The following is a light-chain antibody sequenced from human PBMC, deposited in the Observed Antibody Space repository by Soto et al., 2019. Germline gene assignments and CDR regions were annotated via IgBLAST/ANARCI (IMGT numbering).Light chain of an antibody. V-gene: IGLV1-40*01. CDR3: QSYDSSLSVYYV. Sequence: QSVLTQPPSVSGAPGERVTISRTGGSSNIGAGYDVHWYQQLPGTAPKLLIYGNSNRPSGVPDRFSGSKSGTSASLAITGLQAEDEADYYCQSYDSSLSVYYVFGTGTKVTVL. CDR2: GNS. J-gene: IGLJ1*01. CDR1: SSNIGAGYD.